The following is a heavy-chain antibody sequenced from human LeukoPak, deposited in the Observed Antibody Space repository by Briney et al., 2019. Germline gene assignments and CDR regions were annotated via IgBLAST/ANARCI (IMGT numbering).Heavy chain of an antibody. V-gene: IGHV3-7*01. J-gene: IGHJ4*02. D-gene: IGHD2-15*01. CDR2: IKEDGSEK. CDR3: ARYCSGGSCFDY. Sequence: ETLSLTCAVYGGSFSGYYWSWIRQPPGKGLEWVANIKEDGSEKYYVDSVKGRFTISRDNAKNSLCLQMNSLRAEDTAVYYCARYCSGGSCFDYWGQGTLVTVSS. CDR1: GGSFSGYY.